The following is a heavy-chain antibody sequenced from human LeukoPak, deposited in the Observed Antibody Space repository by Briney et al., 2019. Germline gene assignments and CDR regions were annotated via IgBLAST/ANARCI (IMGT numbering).Heavy chain of an antibody. V-gene: IGHV3-23*03. CDR3: ASPSSGQSFDI. Sequence: GRSLSLSCVASGFTFSSHAMSWVRQAPGKGLEWVSVMYSGGTTYYADSVKGRFSISRDKSKHTVYLQITSLRAEDTAVYYCASPSSGQSFDIWGQGTMVTVSS. CDR1: GFTFSSHA. CDR2: MYSGGTT. J-gene: IGHJ3*02. D-gene: IGHD6-19*01.